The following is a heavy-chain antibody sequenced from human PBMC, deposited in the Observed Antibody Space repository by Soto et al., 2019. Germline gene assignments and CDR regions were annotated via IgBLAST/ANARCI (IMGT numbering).Heavy chain of an antibody. J-gene: IGHJ4*02. CDR3: ARHVRGCCIPGAH. CDR2: IYFGGSI. D-gene: IGHD3-10*02. V-gene: IGHV4-39*01. Sequence: QLQLEESGPGLVKPSETLSLICSVSGDSLTSGHYWGWIRQAPGKGLEWIGSIYFGGSIYYNPSPTSRVTMSVDTSNNQFSLHFTSVTAADTAVYYCARHVRGCCIPGAHWCQGIRVAVSS. CDR1: GDSLTSGHY.